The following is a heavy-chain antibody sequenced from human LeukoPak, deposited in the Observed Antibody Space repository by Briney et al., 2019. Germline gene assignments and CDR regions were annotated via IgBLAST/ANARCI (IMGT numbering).Heavy chain of an antibody. CDR2: IYYSGST. J-gene: IGHJ4*02. D-gene: IGHD4/OR15-4a*01. V-gene: IGHV4-30-4*08. CDR1: GGSISSDDYY. CDR3: ARGGARNPFGY. Sequence: SQTLSLTCTVSGGSISSDDYYWSWIRQPPGKGLEWIGYIYYSGSTYYNPSLKSRVTILIDTSKNQFSLSLSSVTAADTAVYYCARGGARNPFGYWGQGTLVAVSS.